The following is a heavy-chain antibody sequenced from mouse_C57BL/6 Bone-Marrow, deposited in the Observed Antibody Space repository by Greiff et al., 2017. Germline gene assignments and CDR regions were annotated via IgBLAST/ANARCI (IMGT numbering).Heavy chain of an antibody. V-gene: IGHV2-5*01. J-gene: IGHJ3*01. CDR1: GFSLTSYG. D-gene: IGHD2-10*01. CDR2: IWRGGST. Sequence: QVQLKESGPGLVQPSQSLSITCTVSGFSLTSYGVHWVRQSPGKGLEWLGVIWRGGSTDYNAAFMSRLSITKDNSKGQVFFKMHSLQADDTAIYYCAKTFYGNRGWFAYWGQGTLVTVSA. CDR3: AKTFYGNRGWFAY.